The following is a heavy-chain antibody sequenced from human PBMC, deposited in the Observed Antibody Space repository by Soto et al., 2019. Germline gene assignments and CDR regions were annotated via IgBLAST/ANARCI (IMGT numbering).Heavy chain of an antibody. V-gene: IGHV3-23*01. Sequence: EVQLLESGGGLVQPGGSLRLSCAASGFTFSSYAMSWVRQAPGKGLEWVSAISGSGGSTYYADSVKGRFTISRDNSKNTLYLQMNSLRAEDTAVYYCAKDMIPRTTVTYYFDYWGQGTLVTVSS. CDR3: AKDMIPRTTVTYYFDY. J-gene: IGHJ4*02. D-gene: IGHD4-4*01. CDR2: ISGSGGST. CDR1: GFTFSSYA.